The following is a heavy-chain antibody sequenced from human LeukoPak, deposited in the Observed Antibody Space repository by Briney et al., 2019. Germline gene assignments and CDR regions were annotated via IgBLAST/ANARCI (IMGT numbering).Heavy chain of an antibody. Sequence: PGGSLRLSCAASGFTFGDYAMHWVRQAPGKGLEWLSLISGDGASTDYAESLKGRVAISRDNSKNSLFLQMNSLRAEDTALYYCAKDVDDFGDYVLDHWGQGTLVTVSS. CDR1: GFTFGDYA. J-gene: IGHJ4*02. D-gene: IGHD4-17*01. V-gene: IGHV3-43*02. CDR2: ISGDGAST. CDR3: AKDVDDFGDYVLDH.